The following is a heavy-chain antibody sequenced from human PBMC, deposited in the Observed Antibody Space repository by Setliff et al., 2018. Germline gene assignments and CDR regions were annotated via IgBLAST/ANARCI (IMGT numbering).Heavy chain of an antibody. V-gene: IGHV1-18*01. CDR1: GYTFTNCG. Sequence: ASVKVSCKTSGYTFTNCGINWVRQAPGQGLEWMGWTSAYAQKFQGRVTMTTDTPTSTAYMELRRLRSDDTAVYFCARGPPDFVVVPAAAKFDYWGQGTLVTVSS. CDR3: ARGPPDFVVVPAAAKFDY. D-gene: IGHD2-2*01. CDR2: TSA. J-gene: IGHJ4*02.